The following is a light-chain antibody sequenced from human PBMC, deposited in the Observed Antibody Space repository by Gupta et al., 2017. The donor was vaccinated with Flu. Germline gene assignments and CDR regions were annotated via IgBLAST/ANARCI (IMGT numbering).Light chain of an antibody. J-gene: IGKJ1*01. Sequence: NVKSSQNLLTVPNYENHLAWYQQKPGQPPKVLINWASSRESGVPDRFRGSGSGTDFTLTIDSLLAEDVATYYCQQYYDTRPTFGQGTKVEIK. CDR1: QNLLTVPNYENH. V-gene: IGKV4-1*01. CDR2: WAS. CDR3: QQYYDTRPT.